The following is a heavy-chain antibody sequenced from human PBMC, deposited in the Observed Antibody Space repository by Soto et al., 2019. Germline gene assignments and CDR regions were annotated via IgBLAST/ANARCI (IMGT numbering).Heavy chain of an antibody. CDR1: GYTFTSYY. Sequence: ASVKVSCKASGYTFTSYYMHWVRQAPGQGLEWMGIINPSGGSTSYAQKFQGRVTMTRDTSTSTVYMELSSLRSEDTAVYYCAVAMTTAYYYYYYGRDVWGQGTTVT. D-gene: IGHD4-17*01. CDR3: AVAMTTAYYYYYYGRDV. CDR2: INPSGGST. V-gene: IGHV1-46*01. J-gene: IGHJ6*02.